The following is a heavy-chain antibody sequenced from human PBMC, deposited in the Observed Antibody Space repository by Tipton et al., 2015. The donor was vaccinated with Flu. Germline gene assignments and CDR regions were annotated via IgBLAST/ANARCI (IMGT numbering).Heavy chain of an antibody. Sequence: TLSLTCTVSGGSLSSYYWSWIRQPAGKGLEWIGRMYTSGSTNYNPSLKSRLTMSVDASKQQFSLKLSSMTAADTAVYYCARGSGSGTFMIFDLWGQGTPVTVSS. J-gene: IGHJ4*02. CDR1: GGSLSSYY. CDR2: MYTSGST. D-gene: IGHD3-10*01. V-gene: IGHV4-4*07. CDR3: ARGSGSGTFMIFDL.